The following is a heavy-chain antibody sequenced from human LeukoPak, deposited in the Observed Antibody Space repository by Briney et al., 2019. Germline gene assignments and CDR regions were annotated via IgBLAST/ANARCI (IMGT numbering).Heavy chain of an antibody. CDR1: GGSIASGNYY. V-gene: IGHV4-61*02. D-gene: IGHD1-1*01. CDR2: IYIRGST. Sequence: SETLSLTCTVSGGSIASGNYYWHWIRQPAGKGLEWIGRIYIRGSTNYNPSLESRVTISIDTSKNQFYLKLTSVAAADTAVYYCARDRQLLEPSFDPWGQGTLVTVSS. CDR3: ARDRQLLEPSFDP. J-gene: IGHJ5*02.